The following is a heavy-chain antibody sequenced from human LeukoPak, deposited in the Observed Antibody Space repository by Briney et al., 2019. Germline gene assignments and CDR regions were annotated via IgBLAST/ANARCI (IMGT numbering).Heavy chain of an antibody. CDR1: GFTFRSYA. Sequence: GGSPRLSCEASGFTFRSYAMTWVRQAPGKGLEWVSSISSSSSYIYYADSVKGRFTISRDNAKNSLYLQMNSLRAEDTAVYYCARDLDLITIFGVVILGSAFDIWGQGTMVTVSS. CDR2: ISSSSSYI. J-gene: IGHJ3*02. CDR3: ARDLDLITIFGVVILGSAFDI. D-gene: IGHD3-3*01. V-gene: IGHV3-21*01.